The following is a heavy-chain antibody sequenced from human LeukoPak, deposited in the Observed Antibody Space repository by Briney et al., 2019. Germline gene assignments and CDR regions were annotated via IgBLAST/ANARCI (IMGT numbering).Heavy chain of an antibody. J-gene: IGHJ6*03. V-gene: IGHV1-2*02. CDR2: INPNSGGT. D-gene: IGHD3-10*01. Sequence: ASVKVSCKASGYTFTGYYMHWVRQAPGQGLEWMGWINPNSGGTNYAQKFQGRVTMTRDTSISTAYMELSRLRSDDTAVYYCARDRVEKAPVLLWFGELLSLYYYYYMDVWGKGTTVTISS. CDR1: GYTFTGYY. CDR3: ARDRVEKAPVLLWFGELLSLYYYYYMDV.